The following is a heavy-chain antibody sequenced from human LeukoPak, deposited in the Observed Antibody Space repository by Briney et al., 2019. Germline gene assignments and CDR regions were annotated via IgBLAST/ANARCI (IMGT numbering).Heavy chain of an antibody. D-gene: IGHD3-22*01. Sequence: GGSLRLSFAASGFTFSSYSMNWVRQAPGKGLEWVSSISSSSSYIYYTDSVKGRFTISRDNAKNTLYLQMNSLRAEDTAVYYCARDPFHYYDSSGYYFDYWGQGTLVTVSS. CDR3: ARDPFHYYDSSGYYFDY. J-gene: IGHJ4*02. V-gene: IGHV3-21*01. CDR2: ISSSSSYI. CDR1: GFTFSSYS.